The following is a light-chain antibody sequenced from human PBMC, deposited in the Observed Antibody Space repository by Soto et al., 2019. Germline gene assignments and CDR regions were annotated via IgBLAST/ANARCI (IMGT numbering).Light chain of an antibody. CDR2: DVS. CDR1: SSDCGGYNY. V-gene: IGLV2-14*03. Sequence: QSALTQPASVSGSPGQSITISCTGTSSDCGGYNYVSWYQHHPGKAPKLIIYDVSNRPSGVSNPFSGSKSGNTASLTISGLQPEDEADYYCSSYTTSNTRQIVFGTGTKLTVL. CDR3: SSYTTSNTRQIV. J-gene: IGLJ1*01.